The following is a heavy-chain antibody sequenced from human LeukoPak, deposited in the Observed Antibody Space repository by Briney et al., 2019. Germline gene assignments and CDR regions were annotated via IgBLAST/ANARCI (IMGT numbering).Heavy chain of an antibody. V-gene: IGHV1-18*01. CDR2: ISAYSGNT. J-gene: IGHJ4*02. D-gene: IGHD3-16*01. CDR3: ARGLSNSRRTLLGLDY. Sequence: ASVKVSCKASGYTFTSYGISWVRQAPGQGLEWMGWISAYSGNTNYAQKLQGRVTMTTDTSTSTAYMELRSLRSDDTAVYYCARGLSNSRRTLLGLDYWGQGTLVTVSS. CDR1: GYTFTSYG.